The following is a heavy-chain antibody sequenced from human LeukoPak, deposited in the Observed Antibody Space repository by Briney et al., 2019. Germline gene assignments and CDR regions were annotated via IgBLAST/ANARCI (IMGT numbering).Heavy chain of an antibody. J-gene: IGHJ5*02. Sequence: KPSETLSLTCAVSGYSIGSGFYWGWVRQPPGKGLEWIGSIYHSGSTNYNPSLKSRVTISVDTSKNQFSLKLSSVTAADTAVYYCARVHWPGRRWFDPWGQGTLVTVSS. V-gene: IGHV4-38-2*01. CDR3: ARVHWPGRRWFDP. CDR2: IYHSGST. CDR1: GYSIGSGFY.